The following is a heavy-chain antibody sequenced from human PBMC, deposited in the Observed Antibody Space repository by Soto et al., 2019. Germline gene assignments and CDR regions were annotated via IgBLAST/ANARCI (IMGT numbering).Heavy chain of an antibody. CDR2: IWYDGNKK. V-gene: IGHV3-33*03. D-gene: IGHD3-22*01. CDR1: GFTFSSYG. J-gene: IGHJ4*02. Sequence: PGGSLRLSCAASGFTFSSYGMHWVRQAPGKGLEWVAVIWYDGNKKYYGDSVRGRFTISRDNSKNTLYLEMNSLRAEDTAVYYCVVDTSGLLDYWGQGTLVTVYS. CDR3: VVDTSGLLDY.